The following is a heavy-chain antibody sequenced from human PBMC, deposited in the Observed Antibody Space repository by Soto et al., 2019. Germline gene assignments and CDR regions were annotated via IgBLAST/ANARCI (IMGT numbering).Heavy chain of an antibody. Sequence: GGSLRLSCAASGFTFSSYGMHWVRQAPGKGLEWVAVIWYDGSNKYYADSVKGRFTISMDNSKNTLYLQMNSLRAEDTAVYYCARDRYGDYFDYWGQGTLVTVSS. CDR1: GFTFSSYG. CDR3: ARDRYGDYFDY. CDR2: IWYDGSNK. V-gene: IGHV3-33*01. D-gene: IGHD4-17*01. J-gene: IGHJ4*02.